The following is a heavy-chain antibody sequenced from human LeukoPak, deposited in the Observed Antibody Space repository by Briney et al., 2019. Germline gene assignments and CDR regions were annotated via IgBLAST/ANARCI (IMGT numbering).Heavy chain of an antibody. CDR2: FYTSGST. V-gene: IGHV4-4*07. J-gene: IGHJ5*02. D-gene: IGHD3-10*01. Sequence: PSETLSLTCTVSGGPISDYYWSWIRQPAGKGLEWIGRFYTSGSTNYNPSLKSRVTISVDKSENQFSLKLSSVTAADTAVYYCARTHYFGSGSLNNWFDPWGQGTLVTVSS. CDR3: ARTHYFGSGSLNNWFDP. CDR1: GGPISDYY.